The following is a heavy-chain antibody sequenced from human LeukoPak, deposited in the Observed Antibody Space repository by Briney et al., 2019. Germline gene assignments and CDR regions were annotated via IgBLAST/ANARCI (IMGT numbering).Heavy chain of an antibody. D-gene: IGHD6-19*01. CDR1: GDSVSSNSAA. J-gene: IGHJ4*02. Sequence: SPTLSLTCAISGDSVSSNSAAWNWIRQSPSRGLEWLGRTFYRSKWYNDYVASVEGRITINPDTSKNQFSLQLNSVTPEDTAVYYCAREEYSSGWSFDYWSQGSLVTVSS. CDR3: AREEYSSGWSFDY. CDR2: TFYRSKWYN. V-gene: IGHV6-1*01.